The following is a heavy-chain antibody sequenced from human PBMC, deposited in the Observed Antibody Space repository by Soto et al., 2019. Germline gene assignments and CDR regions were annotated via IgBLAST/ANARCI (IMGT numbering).Heavy chain of an antibody. J-gene: IGHJ6*02. CDR2: IWYDGVNR. CDR1: GFTFSNFC. Sequence: QVQLVESGGGVVQPGRSLRLSCEASGFTFSNFCMHWVRQAPGRGLEWVANIWYDGVNRYYADSVRGRFTVSRDNSKNTLYLEMNSLRAEDTAVYFCVREDCSSHLCQSSEDFYYGMDVWGQGTTVTVSS. D-gene: IGHD2-2*01. CDR3: VREDCSSHLCQSSEDFYYGMDV. V-gene: IGHV3-33*01.